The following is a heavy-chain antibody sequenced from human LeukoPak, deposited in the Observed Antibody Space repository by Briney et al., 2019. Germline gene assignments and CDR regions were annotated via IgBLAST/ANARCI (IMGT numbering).Heavy chain of an antibody. D-gene: IGHD6-19*01. CDR2: ISGSGGDT. CDR3: AKTTAGNSSGRYPGWPVDY. J-gene: IGHJ4*02. CDR1: GFTFRSYA. Sequence: GGSLRLSCAASGFTFRSYAIYWVRQAPGKGLEWVSDISGSGGDTYFADSVKGRFTISRDHSKNTVFLQMDSLRAEDTAVYYCAKTTAGNSSGRYPGWPVDYWGQGTLVTVSS. V-gene: IGHV3-23*01.